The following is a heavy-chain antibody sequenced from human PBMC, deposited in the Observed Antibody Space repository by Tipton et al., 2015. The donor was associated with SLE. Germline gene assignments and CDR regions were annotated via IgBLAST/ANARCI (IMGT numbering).Heavy chain of an antibody. CDR3: AHRRGLGIAAAGTGAFDI. J-gene: IGHJ3*02. Sequence: LVQPTQTLTLTCTFSGFSLSTSGVGVGWIRQPPGKALEWLALIYWNDDKRYSPSLKSRLTITKDTSKNQMVLTMTNMDPVDTATYYCAHRRGLGIAAAGTGAFDIWGQGTMVTVSS. V-gene: IGHV2-5*01. CDR1: GFSLSTSGVG. CDR2: IYWNDDK. D-gene: IGHD6-13*01.